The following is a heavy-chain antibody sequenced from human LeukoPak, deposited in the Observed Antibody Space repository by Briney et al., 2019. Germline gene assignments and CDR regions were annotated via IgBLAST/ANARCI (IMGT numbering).Heavy chain of an antibody. D-gene: IGHD6-13*01. V-gene: IGHV4-30-4*08. CDR2: IYYSGST. CDR3: ARLIGAASEDYYGMDV. Sequence: SETLSLTCTVSGGSISSGDYYWSWIRQPPGKGLEWIGYIYYSGSTYYNPSLKSRVTISVDTSKNQFSLKLSSVTAADTAVYYCARLIGAASEDYYGMDVWGQGTTVTVSS. CDR1: GGSISSGDYY. J-gene: IGHJ6*02.